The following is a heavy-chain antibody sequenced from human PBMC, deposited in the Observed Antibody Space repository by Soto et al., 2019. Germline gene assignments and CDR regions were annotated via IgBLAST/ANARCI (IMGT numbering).Heavy chain of an antibody. Sequence: QVQLQESGPGLVKPSQTLSLTCTVSGASIRSGDYYWSWIRQPPGKGLEWIGYIYYSENTHPNPSTTSRLTLSLDMSNNQYSLQLTSVTAADTAVYVCARGGMCGSGSYACDYWGQGALITVSS. V-gene: IGHV4-30-4*01. CDR3: ARGGMCGSGSYACDY. J-gene: IGHJ4*02. CDR1: GASIRSGDYY. D-gene: IGHD3-10*01. CDR2: IYYSENT.